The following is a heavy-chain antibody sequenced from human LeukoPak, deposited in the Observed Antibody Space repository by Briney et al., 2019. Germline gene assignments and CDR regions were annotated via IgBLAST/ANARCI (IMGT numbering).Heavy chain of an antibody. CDR1: GGSISNYF. J-gene: IGHJ5*02. CDR3: ARGRFLRGLYSSRPENWFDP. CDR2: VYTSGST. D-gene: IGHD6-13*01. V-gene: IGHV4-4*07. Sequence: PSETLSLTCTVSGGSISNYFWSWIRQPAGKGLEWIGRVYTSGSTNYNPSLKSRVTMSVDTSKNQFSLKLSSMTAADTAVYYCARGRFLRGLYSSRPENWFDPWGQGTLVTVSS.